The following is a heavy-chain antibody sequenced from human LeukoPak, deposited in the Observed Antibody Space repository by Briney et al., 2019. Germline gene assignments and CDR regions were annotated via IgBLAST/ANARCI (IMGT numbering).Heavy chain of an antibody. CDR1: GFTFSTYG. CDR2: ITASGDGT. CDR3: AGRVTGYSSGYVY. D-gene: IGHD5-18*01. Sequence: GGSLRLSCAASGFTFSTYGMSWVRQAPGKGLQRVSGITASGDGTYYADSVKGRFTISRDNSENIVYLQMNNLRAEDTAVYYCAGRVTGYSSGYVYWGQGTLVTVSS. V-gene: IGHV3-23*01. J-gene: IGHJ4*02.